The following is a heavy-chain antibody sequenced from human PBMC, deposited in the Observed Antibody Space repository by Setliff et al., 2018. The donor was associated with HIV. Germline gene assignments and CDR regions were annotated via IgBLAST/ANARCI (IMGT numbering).Heavy chain of an antibody. Sequence: GESLRLSCAASGFTFDDYGFNWVCQAPGKGLEWVSGINYNGESTGYADSVKGRFTISRDNAKNSLYLQMNSLRVDDTALYYCARGRGRLGAPTAGDFDSWGQGKLVTVSS. J-gene: IGHJ4*02. CDR3: ARGRGRLGAPTAGDFDS. CDR1: GFTFDDYG. CDR2: INYNGEST. D-gene: IGHD1-26*01. V-gene: IGHV3-20*04.